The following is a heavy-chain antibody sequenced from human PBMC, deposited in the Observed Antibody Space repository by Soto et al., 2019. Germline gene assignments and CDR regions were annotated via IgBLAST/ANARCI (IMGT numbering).Heavy chain of an antibody. Sequence: QVQLQQWGAGLLKPSETLSLTCAVYGGSFSPYFWSWIRQPPGKGLEWIGEINHSGSTNYNPSITGRATLAVDTSKNHVSQKLTFVTAADTAVYYCARLASGWQYYFFDFWGRGTPVTVSS. V-gene: IGHV4-34*01. D-gene: IGHD6-19*01. CDR1: GGSFSPYF. J-gene: IGHJ2*01. CDR3: ARLASGWQYYFFDF. CDR2: INHSGST.